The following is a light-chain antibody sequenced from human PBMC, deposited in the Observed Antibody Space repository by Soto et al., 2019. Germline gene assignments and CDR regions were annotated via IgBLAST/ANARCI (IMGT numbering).Light chain of an antibody. CDR2: WAS. CDR1: QSVLYSSNNKNY. J-gene: IGKJ2*01. Sequence: DIVMTQSPDSLAVSLGERATINCKSSQSVLYSSNNKNYLAWYQQKPGQPPKLLIYWASTRESGVPDRFSGSGSGTDFTLNISSLQDEDVEVYYCQQYYSTGYTFGQGTKLEIK. CDR3: QQYYSTGYT. V-gene: IGKV4-1*01.